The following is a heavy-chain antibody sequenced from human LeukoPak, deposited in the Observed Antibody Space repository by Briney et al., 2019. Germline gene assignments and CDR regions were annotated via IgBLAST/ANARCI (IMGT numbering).Heavy chain of an antibody. CDR3: ARHWGYYGSGSHRAFDI. CDR2: IYPGDSNS. D-gene: IGHD3-10*01. CDR1: GYSFSDYW. J-gene: IGHJ3*02. Sequence: GESLKISCKGSGYSFSDYWIGWVRQMPGKGLEWMGTIYPGDSNSKYSPSFQGQVIISADRSINTAYLQWSGLKASDTAMYYCARHWGYYGSGSHRAFDIWGQGTTVTVSS. V-gene: IGHV5-51*01.